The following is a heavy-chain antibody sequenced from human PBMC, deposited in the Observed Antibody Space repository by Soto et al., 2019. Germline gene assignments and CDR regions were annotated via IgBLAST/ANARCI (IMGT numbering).Heavy chain of an antibody. D-gene: IGHD1-20*01. CDR2: IMSKTDGGTT. V-gene: IGHV3-15*07. CDR1: GFRFSNGR. CDR3: TLSNWNDNHGLDV. J-gene: IGHJ6*02. Sequence: EAQLVESGGGLVKPGGSLTVSCAGSGFRFSNGRMNWVRQAPGKGLEWVGRIMSKTDGGTTDYGAPVKGRFIISRDDFASTLYLQMNSLKTEDTAVYYCTLSNWNDNHGLDVWGQGTTVTVSS.